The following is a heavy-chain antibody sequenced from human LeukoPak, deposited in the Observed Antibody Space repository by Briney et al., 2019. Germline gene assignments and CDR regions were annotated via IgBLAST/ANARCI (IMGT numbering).Heavy chain of an antibody. Sequence: PGGSLTLSCAASGFTFSSYEMNWVRQARGEGLEWVSYISSSGSTIYYADYVKGRFTISRDHAKISLYLQMNSLSSVDKAVYYGARRSVSYSYDSTGYSPVYCFDYWGQGTLVTVSS. J-gene: IGHJ4*02. CDR2: ISSSGSTI. CDR1: GFTFSSYE. CDR3: ARRSVSYSYDSTGYSPVYCFDY. V-gene: IGHV3-48*03. D-gene: IGHD3-22*01.